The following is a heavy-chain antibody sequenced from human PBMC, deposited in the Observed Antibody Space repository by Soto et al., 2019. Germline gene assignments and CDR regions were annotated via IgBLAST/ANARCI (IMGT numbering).Heavy chain of an antibody. CDR1: GGSISIYY. J-gene: IGHJ4*02. V-gene: IGHV4-59*01. CDR2: ISYSGST. D-gene: IGHD3-3*01. Sequence: PSETLSLTCAVSGGSISIYYWSWIRQPPGKGLEWIGYISYSGSTDYNPSLKSRFTISVDTSRNQFSLKLTSVTAADTAVYYCARNDCLSGYYNYWGQGTLVTVPS. CDR3: ARNDCLSGYYNY.